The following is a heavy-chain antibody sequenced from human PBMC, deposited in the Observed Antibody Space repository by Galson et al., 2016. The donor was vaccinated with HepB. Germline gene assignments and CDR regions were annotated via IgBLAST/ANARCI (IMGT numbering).Heavy chain of an antibody. D-gene: IGHD6-6*01. Sequence: SLRLSCAASGFTFSGYAMSWVRQAPGKGLQWISLIHNDGETTYYADSVKGRFTVSRDNSTNTLYLQMTSLRAEDTAVFYCARHHYRSSSRTHGFDIWGQGTMVTVSS. CDR2: IHNDGETT. V-gene: IGHV3-23*01. CDR1: GFTFSGYA. J-gene: IGHJ3*02. CDR3: ARHHYRSSSRTHGFDI.